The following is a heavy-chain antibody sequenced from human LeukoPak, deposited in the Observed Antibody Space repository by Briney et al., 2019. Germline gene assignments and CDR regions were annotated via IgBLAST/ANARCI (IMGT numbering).Heavy chain of an antibody. V-gene: IGHV1-8*01. CDR2: MNPNSGNT. CDR3: ARRIRGAPTDH. CDR1: GYTFTTYD. D-gene: IGHD3-10*01. J-gene: IGHJ4*02. Sequence: GASVKVSCKASGYTFTTYDLNWMRQATGQGLEWMGWMNPNSGNTGYAQKFQGRVTMTRNTSISTAYMELNNLTSEDTAVYYCARRIRGAPTDHWGQGTLVTVSS.